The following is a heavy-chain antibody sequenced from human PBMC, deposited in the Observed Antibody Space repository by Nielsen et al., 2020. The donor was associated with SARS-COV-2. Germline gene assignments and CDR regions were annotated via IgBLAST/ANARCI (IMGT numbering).Heavy chain of an antibody. Sequence: WVRQAPGQGLEWMGGIIPIFGTANYAQKFQGRVTITADESTSTAYMELSSLRPEDTAVYYCARDTGTVVTPYYYYYMDVWGKGTTVTVSS. D-gene: IGHD4-23*01. CDR3: ARDTGTVVTPYYYYYMDV. J-gene: IGHJ6*03. CDR2: IIPIFGTA. V-gene: IGHV1-69*01.